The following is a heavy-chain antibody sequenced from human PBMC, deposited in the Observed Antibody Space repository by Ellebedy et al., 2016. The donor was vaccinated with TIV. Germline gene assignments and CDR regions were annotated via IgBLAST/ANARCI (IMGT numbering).Heavy chain of an antibody. Sequence: GGSLRLSXAASGFTFTDHYMDWVRQAPGKGLEWVARTRNKANSYTTEYAASVKGRFTISRDDSKNLLYLQMNSLKTEDTAVYYCARTFFHWGQGTLVTVSS. CDR1: GFTFTDHY. D-gene: IGHD3-3*01. CDR2: TRNKANSYTT. J-gene: IGHJ4*02. V-gene: IGHV3-72*01. CDR3: ARTFFH.